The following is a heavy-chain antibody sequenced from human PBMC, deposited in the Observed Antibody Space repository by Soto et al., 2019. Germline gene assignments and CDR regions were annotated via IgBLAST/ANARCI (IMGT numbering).Heavy chain of an antibody. V-gene: IGHV3-30*18. CDR2: ISYDGKKE. D-gene: IGHD3-9*01. CDR1: GLTFSKYG. CDR3: GKDSDFYEILTGYIDH. Sequence: QVLLVESGGGVVQPGRSLRLSCAASGLTFSKYGMHWVRQAPGKGLEWVAAISYDGKKEYYADSVKGRFTISRDNSKNSLYLQMDALRIEDTALYYCGKDSDFYEILTGYIDHWGQGTPVTVST. J-gene: IGHJ5*02.